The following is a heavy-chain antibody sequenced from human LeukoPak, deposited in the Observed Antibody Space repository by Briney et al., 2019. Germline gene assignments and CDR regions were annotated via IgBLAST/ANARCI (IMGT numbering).Heavy chain of an antibody. CDR2: ISGSGGST. Sequence: LGGSLLLSCAAAGFTFSSYAMSWGRQAPGKGLEGVSAISGSGGSTYYADSVKGRFTISRDNSKNTLYLQMNSLSAEDTAVYYCAKGVTPVTTFAYYFDSWGQGTLVTVSS. CDR3: AKGVTPVTTFAYYFDS. J-gene: IGHJ4*02. D-gene: IGHD4-17*01. V-gene: IGHV3-23*01. CDR1: GFTFSSYA.